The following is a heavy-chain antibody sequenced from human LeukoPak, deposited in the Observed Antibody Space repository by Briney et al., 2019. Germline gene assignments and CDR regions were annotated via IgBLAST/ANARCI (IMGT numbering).Heavy chain of an antibody. CDR1: GFTFSSYE. Sequence: PGGSLRLSCAASGFTFSSYEMNWVRQAPGKGLEWVSYISSSGSTIYYADSVKGRFTISRDNAKNSLYLQMNSLRAEDTAVYYCARPSSSWSFVAFDIWGQGTMVTVSS. J-gene: IGHJ3*02. CDR3: ARPSSSWSFVAFDI. CDR2: ISSSGSTI. D-gene: IGHD6-13*01. V-gene: IGHV3-48*03.